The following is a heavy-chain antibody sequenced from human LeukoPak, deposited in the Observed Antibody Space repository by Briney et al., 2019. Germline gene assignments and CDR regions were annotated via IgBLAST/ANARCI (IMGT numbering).Heavy chain of an antibody. V-gene: IGHV1-69*13. CDR2: IIPIFGTA. CDR1: GGTFSSYA. D-gene: IGHD4-17*01. J-gene: IGHJ4*02. Sequence: ASVTVSCKASGGTFSSYAISWVRQAPGQGLEWMGGIIPIFGTANYAQKFQGRVTITADESTSTAYMELSSLRSEDTAVYYCARSRAYYGDEGYFDYWGQGTLVTVSS. CDR3: ARSRAYYGDEGYFDY.